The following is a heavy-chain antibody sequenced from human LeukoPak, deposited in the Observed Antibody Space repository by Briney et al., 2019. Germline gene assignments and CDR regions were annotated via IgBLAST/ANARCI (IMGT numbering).Heavy chain of an antibody. CDR2: IYTSGST. D-gene: IGHD6-19*01. Sequence: SETLSLTCTVSGGSISSYYWSWIRQPAGKGLEWIGRIYTSGSTNYNPSLKRRGTMSVDASKNQFSLKLSPVTAADTAVYYCSRGGQWLPDWYFDLWGRGTLVTVSS. V-gene: IGHV4-4*07. CDR3: SRGGQWLPDWYFDL. J-gene: IGHJ2*01. CDR1: GGSISSYY.